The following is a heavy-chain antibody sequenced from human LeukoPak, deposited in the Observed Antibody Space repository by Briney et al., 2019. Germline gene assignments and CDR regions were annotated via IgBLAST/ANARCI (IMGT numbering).Heavy chain of an antibody. CDR1: EFTFSSYS. V-gene: IGHV3-21*04. J-gene: IGHJ5*02. D-gene: IGHD2-2*02. CDR2: ISGSSDDI. Sequence: GGSLRLSCAGSEFTFSSYSMHWVRQAPGKGLEWVSSISGSSDDIYYADSVKGRFTISRDNSKNTLYLQMNSLRAEDTAVYYCAKDVRVVPAAIGSNPPPNWFDPWGQGTLVTVSS. CDR3: AKDVRVVPAAIGSNPPPNWFDP.